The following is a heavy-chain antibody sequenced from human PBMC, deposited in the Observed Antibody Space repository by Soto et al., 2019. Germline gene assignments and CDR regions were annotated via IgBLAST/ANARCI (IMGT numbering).Heavy chain of an antibody. CDR3: ARVMHGVYNAFDI. Sequence: GASVKVSCKASGYTFSSFGISWVRQAPGQGREWMGWISGYKGDTNYAQKFQGRVTLTTDTSTRTAYMEVRSLRSEDTAVYYCARVMHGVYNAFDIWGQGTRVTVSS. CDR1: GYTFSSFG. V-gene: IGHV1-18*04. D-gene: IGHD2-8*01. J-gene: IGHJ3*02. CDR2: ISGYKGDT.